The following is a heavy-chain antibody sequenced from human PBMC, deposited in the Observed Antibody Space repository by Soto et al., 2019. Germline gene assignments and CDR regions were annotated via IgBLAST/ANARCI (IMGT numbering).Heavy chain of an antibody. CDR1: GGSTSSYY. J-gene: IGHJ4*02. CDR2: IYYSGST. Sequence: SETLSLTCTVSGGSTSSYYWSWIRQPPGKGLEWIGYIYYSGSTNYNPSLKSRVTISVDTSKNQFSLKLSSVTAADTAVYYCARTRPYYDSSGYYSIFDYWGQGTLVTVSS. V-gene: IGHV4-59*01. D-gene: IGHD3-22*01. CDR3: ARTRPYYDSSGYYSIFDY.